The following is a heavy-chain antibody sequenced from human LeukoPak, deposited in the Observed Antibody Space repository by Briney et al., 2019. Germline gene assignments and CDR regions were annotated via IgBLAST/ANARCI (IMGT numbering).Heavy chain of an antibody. J-gene: IGHJ4*02. D-gene: IGHD5-24*01. CDR3: ASGRRDGYNCYFDY. V-gene: IGHV3-48*01. Sequence: PGGSLRLSCAASGFTFSSYSMNWVRQAPGKGLGWVSYISSSSSTIYYADSVKGRFTISRDNAKNSLYLQMNSLRAEDTAVYYCASGRRDGYNCYFDYWGQGTLVTVSS. CDR1: GFTFSSYS. CDR2: ISSSSSTI.